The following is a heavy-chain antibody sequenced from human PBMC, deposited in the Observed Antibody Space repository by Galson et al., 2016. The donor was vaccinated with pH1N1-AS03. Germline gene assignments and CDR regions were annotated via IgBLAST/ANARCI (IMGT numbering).Heavy chain of an antibody. V-gene: IGHV3-48*03. CDR1: GFTFSSYE. J-gene: IGHJ6*03. D-gene: IGHD2-2*01. CDR2: ISNSGSNI. CDR3: ARRRNPLGFQHYSYIDV. Sequence: SLRLSCAASGFTFSSYEMNWVRQAPGKGLEWVSYISNSGSNIYYADSVKGRFTISRDNAKNSLYLQMNSLRAEDTAVYYCARRRNPLGFQHYSYIDVWGKGTTVTVSS.